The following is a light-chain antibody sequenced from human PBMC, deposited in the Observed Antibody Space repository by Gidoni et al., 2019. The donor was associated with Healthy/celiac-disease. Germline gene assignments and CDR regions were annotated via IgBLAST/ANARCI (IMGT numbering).Light chain of an antibody. Sequence: DIQMTQSPSSLSAFVGDRVTITCRASQSISSNLNWYQQKPGKAPKLLISAASTLQSEVPSRFSGSGSGTDFTLNINSLQPEDFATYYCQQSHSSLQTFGQGTKVEVK. J-gene: IGKJ1*01. V-gene: IGKV1-39*01. CDR2: AAS. CDR3: QQSHSSLQT. CDR1: QSISSN.